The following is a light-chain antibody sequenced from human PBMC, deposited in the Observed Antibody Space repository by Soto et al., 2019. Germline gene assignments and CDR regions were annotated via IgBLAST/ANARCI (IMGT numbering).Light chain of an antibody. V-gene: IGKV1-5*03. J-gene: IGKJ1*01. CDR1: QTITTW. CDR2: KAS. Sequence: DIQMTQSHSTLSASVGDRITITCRASQTITTWLAWYQQKPGKAPKLLIYKASTLESGVPSRFSGSGSGTEFTLTISSLQPDDFATYYCQHYNSYSEAFGQGTKVELK. CDR3: QHYNSYSEA.